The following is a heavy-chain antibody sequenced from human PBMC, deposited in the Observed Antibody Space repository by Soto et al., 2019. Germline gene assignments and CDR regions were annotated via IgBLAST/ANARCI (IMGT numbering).Heavy chain of an antibody. CDR1: GGSFSDYT. CDR3: TRGVATIRD. V-gene: IGHV4-34*02. J-gene: IGHJ4*02. CDR2: VNHNGGT. Sequence: QEQLQQWGAGLLKPSETLSLTCAVNGGSFSDYTWSWIRQSPGKRLEWIGEVNHNGGTIYNPSLKSRVTISIDTSKNEFSLKLSSVTAADTAVYSCTRGVATIRDWGQGSLVTGSS. D-gene: IGHD5-12*01.